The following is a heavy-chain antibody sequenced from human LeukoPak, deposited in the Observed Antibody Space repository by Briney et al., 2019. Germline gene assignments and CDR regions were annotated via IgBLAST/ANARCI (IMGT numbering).Heavy chain of an antibody. D-gene: IGHD1-26*01. CDR2: IYSSGST. CDR1: GGSISGYY. V-gene: IGHV4-59*12. Sequence: SETLSLTCTVSGGSISGYYWSWIRQPPGKGLEWIGYIYSSGSTNYNPSLKSRVTMSVDTSKNQFSLKLSSVTAADTAVYYCARDDRYSGSLAFDYWGQGTLVTVSS. J-gene: IGHJ4*02. CDR3: ARDDRYSGSLAFDY.